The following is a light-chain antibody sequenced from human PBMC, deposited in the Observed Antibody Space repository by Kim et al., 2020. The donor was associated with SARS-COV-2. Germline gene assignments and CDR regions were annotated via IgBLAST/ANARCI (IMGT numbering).Light chain of an antibody. CDR3: QQSYSTPRT. Sequence: AAVGDRGTITCRASQSSSTYLNWYQQKPGKSPKVLIDAASSLQSVLPSRFSCSGSGTDFTLTISSPQPEDFATYDCQQSYSTPRTFGQGTKVDIK. J-gene: IGKJ1*01. CDR2: AAS. CDR1: QSSSTY. V-gene: IGKV1-39*01.